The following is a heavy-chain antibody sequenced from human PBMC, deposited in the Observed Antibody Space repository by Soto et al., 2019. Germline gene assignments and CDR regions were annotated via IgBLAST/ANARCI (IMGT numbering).Heavy chain of an antibody. CDR1: GYTFTGYY. V-gene: IGHV1-2*04. D-gene: IGHD2-2*01. CDR3: ARMRKSDIVVEQAFDP. J-gene: IGHJ5*02. CDR2: INPNSGGT. Sequence: QVQLVQSGAEVKKPGASVKVSCKASGYTFTGYYMHWVRQAPRQGLEWMGWINPNSGGTNYAQKFQGWVTMTRDTSISTAYMELSRLRSDDTAVYYCARMRKSDIVVEQAFDPWGQGTLVTVSS.